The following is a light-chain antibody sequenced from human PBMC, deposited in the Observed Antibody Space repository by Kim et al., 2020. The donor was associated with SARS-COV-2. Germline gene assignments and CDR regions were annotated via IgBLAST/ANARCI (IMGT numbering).Light chain of an antibody. J-gene: IGKJ2*01. Sequence: EIVMTQSPATLSVSPGESATLSCRASQTVRTHLAWFQQKPGQAPRLLIYDASTRATGIPARFSGRGSETEFTLTISSLQSEDFAVYYCQEYNNWPPYTFGQGTKLEI. CDR2: DAS. CDR3: QEYNNWPPYT. V-gene: IGKV3-15*01. CDR1: QTVRTH.